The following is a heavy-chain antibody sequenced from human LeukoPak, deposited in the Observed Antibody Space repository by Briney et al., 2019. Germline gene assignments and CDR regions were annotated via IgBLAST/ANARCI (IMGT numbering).Heavy chain of an antibody. D-gene: IGHD5-18*01. CDR2: IKSKTDGGTT. V-gene: IGHV3-15*01. CDR1: GFTFSNAW. CDR3: AREELDTAMAPPVPGY. Sequence: GGSLRLSCAASGFTFSNAWMSWVRQAPGKGLEWVGRIKSKTDGGTTDYAAPVKGRFTISRDDSKNTLYLQMNSLRAEDTAVYYCAREELDTAMAPPVPGYWGQGTLVTVSS. J-gene: IGHJ4*02.